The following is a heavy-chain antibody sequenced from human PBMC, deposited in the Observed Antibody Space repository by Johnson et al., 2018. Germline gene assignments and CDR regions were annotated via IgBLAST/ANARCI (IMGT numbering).Heavy chain of an antibody. V-gene: IGHV4-59*01. CDR1: GGSISSSF. CDR2: IHYSGNT. J-gene: IGHJ3*02. Sequence: QVQLQESGPGLVKPSETXSLTCNVSGGSISSSFWSWIRQPPGKGLEWITYIHYSGNTNYNPSLKSRATISLDTSKNQFSLKSSAVTAGDTAVYYWARGYCCSAYYVDAFDIWGQGTMVTVSS. CDR3: ARGYCCSAYYVDAFDI. D-gene: IGHD3-22*01.